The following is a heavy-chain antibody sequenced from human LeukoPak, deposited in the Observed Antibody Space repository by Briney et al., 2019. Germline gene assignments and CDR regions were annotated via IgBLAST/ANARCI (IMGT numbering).Heavy chain of an antibody. D-gene: IGHD6-19*01. V-gene: IGHV1-2*02. J-gene: IGHJ4*02. CDR3: ARDYGGLSYSSGLGVDY. CDR2: INPNSGGT. CDR1: GYTFTGYY. Sequence: GASVKVSRKASGYTFTGYYMHWVRQAPGQGLERMGWINPNSGGTNYAQKFQGRVTMTRDTSISTAYMELSRLRSDDTAVYYCARDYGGLSYSSGLGVDYWGQGTLVTVSS.